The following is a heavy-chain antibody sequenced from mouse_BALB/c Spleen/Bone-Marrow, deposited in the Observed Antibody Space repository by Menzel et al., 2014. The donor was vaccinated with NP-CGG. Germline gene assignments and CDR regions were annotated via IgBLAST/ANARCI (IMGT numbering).Heavy chain of an antibody. CDR1: GFTFXDYY. CDR3: ANYYGSTWFAY. V-gene: IGHV5-4*02. CDR2: ISDGGSYT. D-gene: IGHD1-1*01. Sequence: EVKLVESGGGLVKPGGSLKLSCAASGFTFXDYYMYWVRQTPEKRLEWVATISDGGSYTYYPDSVRRFTISRDNAKNNLYLQMSSLKSEDTAMYYCANYYGSTWFAYWGQGTLVTVSA. J-gene: IGHJ3*01.